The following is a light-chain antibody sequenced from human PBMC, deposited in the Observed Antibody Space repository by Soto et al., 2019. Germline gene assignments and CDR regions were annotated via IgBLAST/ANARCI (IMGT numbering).Light chain of an antibody. CDR3: QQYATSPPMYT. J-gene: IGKJ2*01. CDR1: QSISSSF. Sequence: EFVLTQSPGTLSLSPGERATLSCRASQSISSSFLAWYQQKPGQAPRLLIYAASSRGTGIPDRFSGSGSGTDFTLTISSLEPEDFAVYYCQQYATSPPMYTFGQGTKVEIK. V-gene: IGKV3-20*01. CDR2: AAS.